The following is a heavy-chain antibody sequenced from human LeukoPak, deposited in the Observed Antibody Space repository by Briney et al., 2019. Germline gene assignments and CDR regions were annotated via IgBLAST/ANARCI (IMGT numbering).Heavy chain of an antibody. J-gene: IGHJ5*02. Sequence: SETLSLTCTVSGGSISSYYWSWIRQPPGKGLEWIGYIYYSGSTNYNPSLKSRVTISVDTSKNQFSLKLSSVTAADTAVYYCARRRFLYSSGWYGNWFDPWGQGTLVTVSS. CDR2: IYYSGST. CDR1: GGSISSYY. CDR3: ARRRFLYSSGWYGNWFDP. D-gene: IGHD6-19*01. V-gene: IGHV4-59*12.